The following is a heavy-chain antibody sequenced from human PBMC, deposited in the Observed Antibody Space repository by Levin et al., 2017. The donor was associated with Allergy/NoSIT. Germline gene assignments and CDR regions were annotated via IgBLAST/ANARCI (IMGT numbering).Heavy chain of an antibody. CDR2: ISYDGSNK. Sequence: QAGGSLRLSCAASGFTFSSYGMHWVRQAPGKGLEWVAVISYDGSNKYYADSVKGRFTISRDNSKNTLYLQMNSLRAEDTAVYYCAKVECCPEDSSGYYYPYYYGMDVWGQGTTVTVSS. D-gene: IGHD3-22*01. V-gene: IGHV3-30*18. CDR1: GFTFSSYG. J-gene: IGHJ6*02. CDR3: AKVECCPEDSSGYYYPYYYGMDV.